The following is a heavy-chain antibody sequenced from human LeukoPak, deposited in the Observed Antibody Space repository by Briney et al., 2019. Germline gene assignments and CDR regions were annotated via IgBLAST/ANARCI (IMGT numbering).Heavy chain of an antibody. Sequence: ISSIYHIATTYSTPSLNSRLTISVDTSKPQFSLKLSSVTAADTAVYYCARHQDRGNWFDPWGQGTLVTVSS. CDR2: IYHIATT. CDR3: ARHQDRGNWFDP. J-gene: IGHJ5*02. V-gene: IGHV4-38-2*01. D-gene: IGHD2-15*01.